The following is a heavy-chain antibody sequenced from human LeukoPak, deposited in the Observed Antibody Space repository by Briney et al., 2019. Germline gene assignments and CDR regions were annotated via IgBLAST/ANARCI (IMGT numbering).Heavy chain of an antibody. J-gene: IGHJ4*02. CDR3: ARGGTGFDY. D-gene: IGHD3/OR15-3a*01. Sequence: SETLSLTCTVSGGSISSYYWSWIRQPPGKGREWLGYIYYSGSTNYNPSLKSQATISVDTSKSQFSLKLSAVTAADKAVYYCARGGTGFDYWGQGTLVTVSS. CDR2: IYYSGST. CDR1: GGSISSYY. V-gene: IGHV4-59*01.